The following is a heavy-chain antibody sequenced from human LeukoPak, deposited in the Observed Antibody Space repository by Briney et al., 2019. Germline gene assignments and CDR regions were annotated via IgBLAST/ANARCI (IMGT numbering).Heavy chain of an antibody. J-gene: IGHJ4*02. V-gene: IGHV3-48*03. D-gene: IGHD1-20*01. Sequence: GGSLRLSCAASGFTFSSFEMNWVRQAPGKGLEWVSYISSNDGTTYYADSVKGRFTISRDNAKNSLYLQMNSLRAEDTAVYYCAKPKDNSLYCFDYWGQGTLVTVSS. CDR1: GFTFSSFE. CDR2: ISSNDGTT. CDR3: AKPKDNSLYCFDY.